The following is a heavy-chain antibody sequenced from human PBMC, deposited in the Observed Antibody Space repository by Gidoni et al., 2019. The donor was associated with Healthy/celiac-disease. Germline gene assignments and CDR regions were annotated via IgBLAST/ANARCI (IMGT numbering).Heavy chain of an antibody. CDR3: TRASITGTYVDY. CDR2: IRSKAYGGTT. V-gene: IGHV3-49*05. CDR1: GLTFGDYA. D-gene: IGHD1-7*01. Sequence: EVQLVASGGGLVKPGRSLRLSGTASGLTFGDYAMSWFRQAPGKGLEWVGFIRSKAYGGTTEYAASVKGRFTISRDDSKSIAYLQMNSLKTEDTAVYYCTRASITGTYVDYWGQGTLVTVSS. J-gene: IGHJ4*02.